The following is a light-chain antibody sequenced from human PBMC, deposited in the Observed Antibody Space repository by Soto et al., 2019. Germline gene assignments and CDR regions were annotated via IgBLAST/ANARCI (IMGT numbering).Light chain of an antibody. V-gene: IGKV3-11*01. Sequence: EIVLTQSPATLSLSPGERATLSCRASQSVGNSLAWYQQKTGQAPRLLIYDASNRATGIPARFSGSGSGTDFTLTISSLDPEDLAVYYCQQRSNWPLTFGGGTKVEIK. J-gene: IGKJ4*01. CDR1: QSVGNS. CDR2: DAS. CDR3: QQRSNWPLT.